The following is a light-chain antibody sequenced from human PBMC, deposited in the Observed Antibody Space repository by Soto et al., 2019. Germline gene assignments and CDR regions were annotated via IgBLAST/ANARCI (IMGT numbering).Light chain of an antibody. J-gene: IGLJ2*01. CDR3: AAWDDSLNGHVV. CDR2: SNN. V-gene: IGLV1-44*01. Sequence: QSMLTQPPSASGTPGQRVTISCSGSRSNIGSNTVNWYQQLPGTAPKLLIYSNNQRPSGVPDRFSGSKSGTSASLAISGLQSEDEADYYCAAWDDSLNGHVVFGGGTKLTVL. CDR1: RSNIGSNT.